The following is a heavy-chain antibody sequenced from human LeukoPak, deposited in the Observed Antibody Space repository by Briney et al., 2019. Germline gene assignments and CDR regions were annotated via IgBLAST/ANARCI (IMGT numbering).Heavy chain of an antibody. CDR3: TRETSSRYFDY. CDR1: GYTFTSYD. J-gene: IGHJ4*02. V-gene: IGHV1-8*03. Sequence: ASVKVSCKASGYTFTSYDINWVRQVTGQGLEWMGWMNPNSGNTGYAQKFQGRVTITRNTSISTAYMELSSLRSEDTAVYYCTRETSSRYFDYWGQGTLVTVSS. CDR2: MNPNSGNT.